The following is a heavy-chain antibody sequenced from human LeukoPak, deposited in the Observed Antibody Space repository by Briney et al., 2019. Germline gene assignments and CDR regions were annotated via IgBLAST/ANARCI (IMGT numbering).Heavy chain of an antibody. CDR2: IKSKTDGGTT. J-gene: IGHJ3*02. CDR3: TTVWNCGGDCSDAFDI. CDR1: GFSLRNAG. D-gene: IGHD2-21*02. Sequence: GGSLRLSRAAPGFSLRNAGMSSARQAPGKGLEWVGCIKSKTDGGTTDYAAPVKVRFTISRDDSKNTLYLQMNSLKTEDTAVYYCTTVWNCGGDCSDAFDIWGQGTMVTVSS. V-gene: IGHV3-15*01.